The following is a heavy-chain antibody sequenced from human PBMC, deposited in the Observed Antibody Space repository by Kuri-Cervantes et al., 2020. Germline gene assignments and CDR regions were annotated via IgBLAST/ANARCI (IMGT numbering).Heavy chain of an antibody. CDR3: AKERGYGGNRGILDY. CDR2: ISWNSGSI. V-gene: IGHV3-9*01. Sequence: SLRLSCAASGFTFDDYAMHWVRQAPGKGLEWVSGISWNSGSIGYADSVKGRFTISRDNAKNSLYLQMNSLRAEDTASYYCAKERGYGGNRGILDYWGQGTLVTVSS. CDR1: GFTFDDYA. J-gene: IGHJ4*02. D-gene: IGHD4-23*01.